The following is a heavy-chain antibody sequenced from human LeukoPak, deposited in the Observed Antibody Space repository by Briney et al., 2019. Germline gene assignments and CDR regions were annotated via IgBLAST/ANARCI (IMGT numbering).Heavy chain of an antibody. V-gene: IGHV3-23*01. CDR3: AKVLSGSQDY. Sequence: GGSLRLSCAASGFTFSSFGMHWVRQAPGKGLEWVSTIGGGGEYTYYADSVKGRFIISRDNSKNTFYLQMNSLRAEDTAVYYCAKVLSGSQDYWGQGTLVTVFS. J-gene: IGHJ4*02. CDR1: GFTFSSFG. CDR2: IGGGGEYT. D-gene: IGHD1-26*01.